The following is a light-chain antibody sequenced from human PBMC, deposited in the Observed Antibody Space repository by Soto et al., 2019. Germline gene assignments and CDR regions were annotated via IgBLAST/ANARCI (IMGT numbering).Light chain of an antibody. CDR1: SGHSNYA. V-gene: IGLV4-69*01. CDR3: QTWGTGIRV. J-gene: IGLJ3*02. Sequence: QPVLTQAPSASASLGASVQLTCTLSSGHSNYAIAWHQQQPEKGPRFLMKLDSDGSHKKGDGIPDRFSGSSSGAERYLTISSLQSEDEADYYCQTWGTGIRVFGGGTQLTVL. CDR2: LDSDGSH.